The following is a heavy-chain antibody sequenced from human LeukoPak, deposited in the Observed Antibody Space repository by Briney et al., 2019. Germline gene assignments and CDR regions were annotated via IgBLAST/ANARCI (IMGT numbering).Heavy chain of an antibody. J-gene: IGHJ6*02. CDR2: IKQDGSEK. D-gene: IGHD6-13*01. CDR3: ARDPPLYSSSWYGFDYLSYYYYGMDV. V-gene: IGHV3-7*01. CDR1: GFTFSSYW. Sequence: PGGSLRLSCAASGFTFSSYWMSWVRQAPGKGLEWVANIKQDGSEKHYVDSVKGRFTISRDNAKNSLHLQMNSLRAEDTAVYYCARDPPLYSSSWYGFDYLSYYYYGMDVWGQGTTVTVSS.